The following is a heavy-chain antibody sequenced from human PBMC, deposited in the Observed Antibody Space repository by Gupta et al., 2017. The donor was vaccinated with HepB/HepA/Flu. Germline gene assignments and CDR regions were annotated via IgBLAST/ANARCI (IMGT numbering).Heavy chain of an antibody. CDR3: TRGKRSGGSAPFPY. CDR2: IRSKAYGGTT. Sequence: EVQLVASGGGLLQRGRSLILSCTDSGFTFADYAMCWFLQAPGKALEWVGCIRSKAYGGTTEYAASVKGRFTISRDDSKSIAYLQMNSLKTEDTAVHYCTRGKRSGGSAPFPYWGQGTLVTVSS. D-gene: IGHD2-15*01. CDR1: GFTFADYA. J-gene: IGHJ4*02. V-gene: IGHV3-49*03.